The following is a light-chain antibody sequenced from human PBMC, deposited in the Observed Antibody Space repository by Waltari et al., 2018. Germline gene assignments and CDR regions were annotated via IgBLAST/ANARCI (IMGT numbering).Light chain of an antibody. Sequence: EIVLTQSTGTLSLSPGARAPLSRMASQRVRCSYLAGYQQKPGEAPRLLIYGASRRATGIPDRCSGSGSATDFTLTISRLEPEDFAVYYCQQYGSSPTFGQGTKVEIK. CDR2: GAS. J-gene: IGKJ1*01. V-gene: IGKV3-20*01. CDR3: QQYGSSPT. CDR1: QRVRCSY.